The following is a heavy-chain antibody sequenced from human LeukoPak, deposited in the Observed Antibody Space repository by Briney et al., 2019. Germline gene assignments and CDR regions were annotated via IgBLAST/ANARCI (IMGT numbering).Heavy chain of an antibody. CDR2: MTGTGHNI. D-gene: IGHD2-2*03. CDR3: AKDGFHHYALDV. Sequence: GGSLRLSCAASGFTFSTSEMNWVRPAPGKGVEWISYMTGTGHNIYYADSVKGRFTISRDNAKNSLYLQLNSLRAEDTAIYYCAKDGFHHYALDVWGQGTTVTVSS. V-gene: IGHV3-48*03. J-gene: IGHJ6*02. CDR1: GFTFSTSE.